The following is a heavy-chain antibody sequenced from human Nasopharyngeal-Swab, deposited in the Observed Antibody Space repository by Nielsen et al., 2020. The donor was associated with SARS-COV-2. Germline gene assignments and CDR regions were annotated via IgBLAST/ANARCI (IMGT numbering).Heavy chain of an antibody. CDR2: ISSSSSYI. D-gene: IGHD4-11*01. CDR1: GFTFVSYS. V-gene: IGHV3-21*01. J-gene: IGHJ4*02. CDR3: ARWDYSNYDLDY. Sequence: GGSLRISWSASGFTFVSYSRTWVAQAPGKGLEWVSSISSSSSYIYNADSVKGRFTISRDIAKNSLYLQMNSLRAEDTAVYFCARWDYSNYDLDYWGQGTLVTVSS.